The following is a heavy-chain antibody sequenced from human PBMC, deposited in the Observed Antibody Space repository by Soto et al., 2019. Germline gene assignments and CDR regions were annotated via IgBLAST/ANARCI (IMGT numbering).Heavy chain of an antibody. J-gene: IGHJ5*02. CDR1: GGSFSGYY. CDR2: INHSGST. D-gene: IGHD6-13*01. Sequence: ASETLSLTCAGYGGSFSGYYWSWIRQPPGKGLGWIGEINHSGSTNYNPSLKSRVTISVDTSKDQFSLKLSSVTAADTAAYYCGRPRAGIAARNWFDPWGQGTLVTVSS. CDR3: GRPRAGIAARNWFDP. V-gene: IGHV4-34*01.